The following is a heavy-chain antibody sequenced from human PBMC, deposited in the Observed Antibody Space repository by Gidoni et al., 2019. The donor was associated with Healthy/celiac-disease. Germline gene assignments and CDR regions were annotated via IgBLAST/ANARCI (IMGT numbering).Heavy chain of an antibody. CDR3: AREKRSSGWALDY. V-gene: IGHV3-21*01. CDR1: GFTFSSYS. D-gene: IGHD6-19*01. CDR2: ISSSSSYI. J-gene: IGHJ4*02. Sequence: EVQLVESGGGLVKPGGSLRLSCAASGFTFSSYSMNWVRQAPGKGLEWVSSISSSSSYIYYADSVKGRFTISRDNAKNSLYLQMNSLRAEDTAVYYCAREKRSSGWALDYWGQGTLVTVSS.